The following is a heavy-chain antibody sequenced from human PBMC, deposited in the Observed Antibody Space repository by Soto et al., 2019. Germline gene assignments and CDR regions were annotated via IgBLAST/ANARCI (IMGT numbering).Heavy chain of an antibody. Sequence: GASVKVSCKVSGYTLTELSMHWVRQAPGKGLEWMGGFDPEDGETIYAQKFQGRVTMTEDTSTDTAYMELSSLRSEDTAVYYCATRGCSSTSCYVSNYYGMDVWGQGTTVTVSS. J-gene: IGHJ6*02. D-gene: IGHD2-2*01. CDR3: ATRGCSSTSCYVSNYYGMDV. CDR2: FDPEDGET. CDR1: GYTLTELS. V-gene: IGHV1-24*01.